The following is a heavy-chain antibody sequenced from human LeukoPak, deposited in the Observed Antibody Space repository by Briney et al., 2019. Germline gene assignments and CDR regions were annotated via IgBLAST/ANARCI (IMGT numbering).Heavy chain of an antibody. V-gene: IGHV1-69*04. D-gene: IGHD5-24*01. CDR3: ARDSRWLQLHDDAFDI. J-gene: IGHJ3*02. CDR1: GGTFSSYT. CDR2: IIPILGIA. Sequence: GASVKVSCKASGGTFSSYTISWVRQAPGQGLEWMGRIIPILGIANYAQKFQGRVTITADKSTSTAYMELSSLRSEDTAVYYCARDSRWLQLHDDAFDIWGQGTMVTVPS.